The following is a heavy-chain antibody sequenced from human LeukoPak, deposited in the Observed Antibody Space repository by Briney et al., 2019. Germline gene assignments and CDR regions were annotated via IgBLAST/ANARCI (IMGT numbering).Heavy chain of an antibody. CDR3: ARAYCGGDCYTASYSHVDY. Sequence: GEYLKISCKGSGYSFTSYWIGWVRQMPGKGLEWMGIIYPGDSDTRYSPSFQGQVTISADKSISTAYLQWSSLKASDTAMYYCARAYCGGDCYTASYSHVDYWGQGTLVTVSS. D-gene: IGHD2-21*02. V-gene: IGHV5-51*01. CDR1: GYSFTSYW. CDR2: IYPGDSDT. J-gene: IGHJ4*02.